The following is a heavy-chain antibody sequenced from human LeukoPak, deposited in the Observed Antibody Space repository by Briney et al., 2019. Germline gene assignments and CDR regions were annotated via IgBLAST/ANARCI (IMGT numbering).Heavy chain of an antibody. J-gene: IGHJ5*02. Sequence: GTPVKVSCKASGYTFTDNYIHWVRQAPGQGLEWMGWINPLSGGPMYAQKFQGRVTMTRDTSLSTAYIELNGLKSDDTAIYYCAREGIKIFGGWAPFDPWGQGTLVTVS. V-gene: IGHV1-2*02. D-gene: IGHD3-3*01. CDR1: GYTFTDNY. CDR2: INPLSGGP. CDR3: AREGIKIFGGWAPFDP.